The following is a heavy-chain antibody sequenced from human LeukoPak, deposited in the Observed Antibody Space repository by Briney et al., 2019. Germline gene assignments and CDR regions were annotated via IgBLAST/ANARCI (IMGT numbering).Heavy chain of an antibody. V-gene: IGHV3-23*01. Sequence: GGSLRLSCAASGFTFSSYAMGWVRQAPGKGLEWVSAISGTGNRTYYADSVKGRFTISRDNSKNTLYLQMNSLRAEDTAVYYCAKWGCSGGSCYPFDYWGQGTPVTVSS. CDR3: AKWGCSGGSCYPFDY. CDR1: GFTFSSYA. J-gene: IGHJ4*02. CDR2: ISGTGNRT. D-gene: IGHD2-15*01.